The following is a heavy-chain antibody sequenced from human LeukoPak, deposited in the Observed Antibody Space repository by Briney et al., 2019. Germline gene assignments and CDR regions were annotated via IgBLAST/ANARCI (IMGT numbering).Heavy chain of an antibody. CDR1: GYTFTGYY. J-gene: IGHJ6*03. D-gene: IGHD2-15*01. V-gene: IGHV1-2*02. CDR2: INPNSGGT. Sequence: ASVKVSCKASGYTFTGYYMHWVRQAPGQGLEWMGWINPNSGGTNYAQKFQGRVTMTRDTSISTAYMELSRLRSDDTAVYYCARVDQGYCSGGSCWYMDVWGKGTTVTVSS. CDR3: ARVDQGYCSGGSCWYMDV.